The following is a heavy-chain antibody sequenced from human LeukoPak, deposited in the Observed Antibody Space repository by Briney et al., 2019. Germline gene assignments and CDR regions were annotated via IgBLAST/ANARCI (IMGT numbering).Heavy chain of an antibody. V-gene: IGHV1-2*06. CDR2: INPKNGAT. CDR3: ARDSSDIRSLIAH. J-gene: IGHJ1*01. D-gene: IGHD2-15*01. CDR1: GYTFIDYY. Sequence: ASMKVSCKASGYTFIDYYLHWVRQAPGQGLEWMGRINPKNGATLLAQKFQGRVTMTRDTSISTAYLELSGLRSDDTAVYYCARDSSDIRSLIAHWGQGTLVTVSS.